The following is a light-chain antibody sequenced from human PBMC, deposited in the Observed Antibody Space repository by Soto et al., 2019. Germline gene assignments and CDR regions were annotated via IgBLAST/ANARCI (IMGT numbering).Light chain of an antibody. CDR3: QQYGTSPLT. CDR1: QNVAANS. J-gene: IGKJ4*01. Sequence: EIVLTQSPGTLSFFPGERATLSCRASQNVAANSLAWYHHKPGQGPRLLIYGISSRATGTPDRFSGSGSATDFPLTIDTLEPEDFAVYYCQQYGTSPLTFGGGTKVDIK. V-gene: IGKV3-20*01. CDR2: GIS.